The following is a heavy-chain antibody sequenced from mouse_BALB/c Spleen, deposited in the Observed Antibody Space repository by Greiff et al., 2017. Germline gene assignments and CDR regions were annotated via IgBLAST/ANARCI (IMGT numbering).Heavy chain of an antibody. D-gene: IGHD2-14*01. CDR1: GFTFSDYY. CDR2: ISDGGSYT. J-gene: IGHJ3*01. Sequence: EVQVVESGGGLVKPGGSLKLSCAASGFTFSDYYMYWVRQTPEKRLEWVATISDGGSYTYYPDSVKGRFTISRDNAKNNLYLQMSSLKSEDTAMYYCARERYRYDGACFAYWGQGTLVTVSA. V-gene: IGHV5-4*02. CDR3: ARERYRYDGACFAY.